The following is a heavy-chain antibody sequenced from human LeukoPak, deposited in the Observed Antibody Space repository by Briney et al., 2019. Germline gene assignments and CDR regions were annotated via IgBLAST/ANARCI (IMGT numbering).Heavy chain of an antibody. CDR3: ATMTTVTTSYAFDI. D-gene: IGHD4-17*01. Sequence: ASVKVSCKVSGYTLTELSMHWVRQAPGKGLEWMGGFDPEDGETIYAQKFQGRVTMTEDTSTDTAYMELSSLRSEDTAVYYCATMTTVTTSYAFDIWGQGTMVTVSS. CDR2: FDPEDGET. V-gene: IGHV1-24*01. CDR1: GYTLTELS. J-gene: IGHJ3*02.